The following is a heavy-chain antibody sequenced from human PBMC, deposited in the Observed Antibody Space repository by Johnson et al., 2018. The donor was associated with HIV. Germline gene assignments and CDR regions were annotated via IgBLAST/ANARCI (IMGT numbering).Heavy chain of an antibody. V-gene: IGHV3-7*01. CDR1: GVKLDDYA. Sequence: VQLVESGGGLVQPGRSLRLSCVASGVKLDDYAMHWVRQPPGQGLEWVAFIRYDGSAKFYVDSVKGRFTISRDNAKNSLYLQMNSLRAEDTAVYYCARYGYRPEAALDIWGQGTMVTVSS. CDR3: ARYGYRPEAALDI. CDR2: IRYDGSAK. D-gene: IGHD5-24*01. J-gene: IGHJ3*02.